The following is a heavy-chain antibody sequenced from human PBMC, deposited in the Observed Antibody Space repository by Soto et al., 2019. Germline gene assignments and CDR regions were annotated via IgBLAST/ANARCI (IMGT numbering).Heavy chain of an antibody. CDR1: GDSISSGDYY. CDR3: ARVAIVVTTNYLDY. Sequence: QVQLQESGPGLVKPSQTLSLTCTVSGDSISSGDYYWSWIRQPPGKGLEWIGYIYFSGRTYYNPSLKSRTTVSVNPSKNQFYLRLSSVTAPDTAVYYCARVAIVVTTNYLDYWGQGTLVTVSS. CDR2: IYFSGRT. J-gene: IGHJ4*02. V-gene: IGHV4-30-4*01. D-gene: IGHD3-22*01.